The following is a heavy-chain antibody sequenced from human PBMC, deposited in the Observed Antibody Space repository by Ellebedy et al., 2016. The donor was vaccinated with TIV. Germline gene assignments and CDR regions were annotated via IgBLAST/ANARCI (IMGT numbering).Heavy chain of an antibody. Sequence: MPSETLSLTCAVYGGSLSNYYWSWIRQSPGKGLEWIGEFNLGATTNYNPSLESRVTISVDKSKNQFSLKLSSVTAADTAVYYCAKWTVGYCSSDSCYNGDYWGQGTLVTVSS. CDR2: FNLGATT. V-gene: IGHV4-34*01. CDR3: AKWTVGYCSSDSCYNGDY. CDR1: GGSLSNYY. J-gene: IGHJ4*02. D-gene: IGHD2-2*02.